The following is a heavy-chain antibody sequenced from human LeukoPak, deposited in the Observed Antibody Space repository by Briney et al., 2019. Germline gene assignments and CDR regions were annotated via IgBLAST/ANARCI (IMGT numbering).Heavy chain of an antibody. CDR2: INPNSGGA. J-gene: IGHJ4*02. V-gene: IGHV1-2*02. Sequence: ASVKVSCKASGYTSTGYYMHWVRQAPGQGLEWMGWINPNSGGANYAQKFQGRVTMTRDTSISTAYMELSRLRSDDTAVYYCAREGIAAAEFDYWGQGTLVTVSS. CDR1: GYTSTGYY. CDR3: AREGIAAAEFDY. D-gene: IGHD6-13*01.